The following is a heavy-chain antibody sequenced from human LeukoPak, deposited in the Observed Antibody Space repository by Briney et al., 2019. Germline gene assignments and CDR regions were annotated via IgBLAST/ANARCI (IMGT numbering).Heavy chain of an antibody. D-gene: IGHD4-17*01. CDR2: IYYSGST. V-gene: IGHV4-31*03. Sequence: PSQTLSLTCTVSGGSISSGGYYWSWIRQHPGKGLEWIGYIYYSGSTYYNPSLKSRVTISVDTSKNQFSLKLSSVTAADTAVYYCARHPMTTVTRTPYNCFDPWGQGTLVTVSS. J-gene: IGHJ5*02. CDR1: GGSISSGGYY. CDR3: ARHPMTTVTRTPYNCFDP.